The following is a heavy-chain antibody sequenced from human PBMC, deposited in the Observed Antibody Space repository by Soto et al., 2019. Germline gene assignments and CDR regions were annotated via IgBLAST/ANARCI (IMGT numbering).Heavy chain of an antibody. V-gene: IGHV4-59*02. J-gene: IGHJ4*02. CDR1: GGSVSSHY. Sequence: SETLSLTCTVSGGSVSSHYWSWIRQPPGKGLEWIGFIYNIGTTYYNPSLKSRGTISVDTSENQFSLKLNSVTAADTAVYYCARGRGGSPAYDYWGQGTLVTVSS. D-gene: IGHD1-26*01. CDR2: IYNIGTT. CDR3: ARGRGGSPAYDY.